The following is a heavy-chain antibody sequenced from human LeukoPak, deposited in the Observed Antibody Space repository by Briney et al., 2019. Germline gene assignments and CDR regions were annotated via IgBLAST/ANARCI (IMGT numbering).Heavy chain of an antibody. D-gene: IGHD3-10*01. CDR2: ISSSSSTI. CDR1: GFTFSSYS. V-gene: IGHV3-48*01. J-gene: IGHJ4*02. Sequence: PGGSLRLSCAASGFTFSSYSMNWVRQAPGKGLEWVSYISSSSSTIYYADSVKGRFTVSRDNSRNTVYLQLNSLRAEDTAVYYCAKDREGGYAYGLFDYWGQGALVTVSS. CDR3: AKDREGGYAYGLFDY.